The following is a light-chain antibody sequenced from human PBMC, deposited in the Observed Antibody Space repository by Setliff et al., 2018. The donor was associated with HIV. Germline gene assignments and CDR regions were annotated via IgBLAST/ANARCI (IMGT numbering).Light chain of an antibody. V-gene: IGLV2-23*02. CDR2: DVT. CDR3: CSYARSNTFV. CDR1: SSDIGGYNS. Sequence: QSALTQPASVSGSPGQSITIPCTGTSSDIGGYNSVSWYQQHPAKAPKLMIYDVTKRPSGVSNRFSGSKSGNTASLTISGLQAEDEADYYCCSYARSNTFVFGTGTKVTVL. J-gene: IGLJ1*01.